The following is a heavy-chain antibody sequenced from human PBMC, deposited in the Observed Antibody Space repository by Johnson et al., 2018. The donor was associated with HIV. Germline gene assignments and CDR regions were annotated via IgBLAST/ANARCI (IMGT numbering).Heavy chain of an antibody. V-gene: IGHV3-11*01. CDR3: ARDDTGYSSSFDAFDV. CDR1: GFTFSDYY. CDR2: ISSSGSTI. J-gene: IGHJ3*01. D-gene: IGHD6-13*01. Sequence: QVQLVESGGGLVKPGGSLRLSCAASGFTFSDYYLSWIRQAPGKGLEWVSYISSSGSTIYYADSMKGRFTISRDNAKNSLYLQMNSLRAEDTAVYYCARDDTGYSSSFDAFDVWGQGTMVTVSS.